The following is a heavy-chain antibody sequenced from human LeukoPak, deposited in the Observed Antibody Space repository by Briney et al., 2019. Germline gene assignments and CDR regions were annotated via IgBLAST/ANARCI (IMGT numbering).Heavy chain of an antibody. J-gene: IGHJ4*02. CDR1: GGSISSYY. CDR2: IYYSGST. V-gene: IGHV4-59*01. D-gene: IGHD1-26*01. Sequence: SETLSLTCAVSGGSISSYYWSWIRQPPGKGLEWIGYIYYSGSTNYNPSLKSRVTISVDTSKNQFSLKLSFVTAADTAVYYCTRVPSGSYYRGNYSDYWGQGTLVTVSS. CDR3: TRVPSGSYYRGNYSDY.